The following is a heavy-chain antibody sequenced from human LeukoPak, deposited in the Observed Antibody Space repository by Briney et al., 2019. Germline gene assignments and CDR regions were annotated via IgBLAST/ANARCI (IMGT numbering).Heavy chain of an antibody. V-gene: IGHV4-59*12. CDR3: ARLLRQYYYYYYMDV. D-gene: IGHD6-25*01. J-gene: IGHJ6*03. CDR2: IYYSGST. Sequence: PSETLSLTCAVYGGSFSGYYWSWIRQPPGKGLEWIGYIYYSGSTNYNPSLKSRVTISVDTSKNQFSLRLSSVIAADTAVYYCARLLRQYYYYYYMDVWGKGTTVTVSS. CDR1: GGSFSGYY.